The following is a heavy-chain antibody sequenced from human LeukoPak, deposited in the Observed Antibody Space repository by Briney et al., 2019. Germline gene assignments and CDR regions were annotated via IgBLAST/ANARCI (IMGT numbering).Heavy chain of an antibody. D-gene: IGHD7-27*01. V-gene: IGHV4-59*01. CDR2: IYYSGST. CDR1: GGSISSYY. CDR3: AREGGGLGTENAFDI. J-gene: IGHJ3*02. Sequence: SETLSLTCTVSGGSISSYYWSWIRQPPGKGLEWIGYIYYSGSTNYNPSLKSRVTISVDTSKNQFSLKLSSVTAADTAVYYCAREGGGLGTENAFDIWGQGTMVTVSS.